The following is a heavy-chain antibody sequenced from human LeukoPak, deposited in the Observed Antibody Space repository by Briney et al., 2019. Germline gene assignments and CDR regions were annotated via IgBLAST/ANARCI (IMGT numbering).Heavy chain of an antibody. J-gene: IGHJ4*02. CDR3: ARVLPYYYDSTGGPPFDY. D-gene: IGHD3-22*01. CDR1: GYTFTGYY. CDR2: VNPNSGGA. Sequence: ASVRVSCKASGYTFTGYYMRWVRQAPGQGLEWMGWVNPNSGGANYAQKFQGRVTMTRDTSIRTAYMELSRLRSDDTAVYYCARVLPYYYDSTGGPPFDYWGQGTLVTVSS. V-gene: IGHV1-2*02.